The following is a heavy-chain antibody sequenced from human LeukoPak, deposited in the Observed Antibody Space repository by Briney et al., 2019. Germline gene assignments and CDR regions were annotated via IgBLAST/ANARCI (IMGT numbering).Heavy chain of an antibody. CDR2: IYHSGST. CDR3: ARSPYCTNGVCSTFNYFDY. D-gene: IGHD2-8*01. V-gene: IGHV4-4*02. Sequence: SETLSLTCAVSGGSISSSNWWSWVRQPPGKGLEWIGEIYHSGSTYYNPSLKSRATISVDTSKNQFSLNLSSVTAADTAVYYCARSPYCTNGVCSTFNYFDYWGQGSLVTVSS. CDR1: GGSISSSNW. J-gene: IGHJ4*02.